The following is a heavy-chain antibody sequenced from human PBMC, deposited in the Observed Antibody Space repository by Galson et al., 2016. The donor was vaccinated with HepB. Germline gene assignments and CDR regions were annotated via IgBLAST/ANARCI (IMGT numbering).Heavy chain of an antibody. V-gene: IGHV3-23*01. CDR1: GFNFRNFA. CDR2: VHNGGNP. J-gene: IGHJ4*02. CDR3: AKDHPSSSWPTFDH. D-gene: IGHD6-13*01. Sequence: SLRLSCAASGFNFRNFAMSWVRQAAGQGLEWVASVHNGGNPYYADSVKGRFIVSSDNSQNTLDLQLNSLRAEDTAVYYCAKDHPSSSWPTFDHWGPGTLVTVSS.